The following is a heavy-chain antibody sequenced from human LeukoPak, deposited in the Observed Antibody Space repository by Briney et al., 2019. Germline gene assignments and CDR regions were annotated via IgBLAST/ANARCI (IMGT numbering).Heavy chain of an antibody. J-gene: IGHJ6*03. CDR1: AITFSTYA. CDR3: AKDKYNFWGGSNYYYMDV. Sequence: PGGSLRLSCAASAITFSTYAMSWVRQAPGKGLECVSVISGGAGSTYYADSVKGRFTISRDNSKNTLYLQMNSLRAEDTAVYYCAKDKYNFWGGSNYYYMDVWGKGTTVTVSS. CDR2: ISGGAGST. V-gene: IGHV3-23*01. D-gene: IGHD3-3*01.